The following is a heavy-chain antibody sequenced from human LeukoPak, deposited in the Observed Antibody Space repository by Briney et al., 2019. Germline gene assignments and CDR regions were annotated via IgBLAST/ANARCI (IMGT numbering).Heavy chain of an antibody. J-gene: IGHJ4*02. CDR2: IYWDDDK. CDR3: AHLYGSGSYYNQNFDY. V-gene: IGHV2-5*02. CDR1: GFSLSTSGVG. Sequence: SGPTLVKPTQTLTLTCTFSGFSLSTSGVGVGWIRQPPGKALEWLALIYWDDDKRYSPPLKSRLTITKDTSKNQVVLTMTNMDPVDTATYYCAHLYGSGSYYNQNFDYWGQGTLVTVSS. D-gene: IGHD3-10*01.